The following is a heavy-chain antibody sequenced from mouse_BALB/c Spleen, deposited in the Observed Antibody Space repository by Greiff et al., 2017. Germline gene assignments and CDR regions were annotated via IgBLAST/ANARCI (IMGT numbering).Heavy chain of an antibody. CDR2: INPGSGGT. Sequence: QVQLQQSGAELVRPGTSVKVSCKASGYAFTNYLIEWVKQRPGQGLEWIGVINPGSGGTNYNEKFKGKATLTADKSSSTAYMQLSSLTSDDSAVYFCARGATTGYFDVWGAGTTVTVSS. V-gene: IGHV1-54*01. D-gene: IGHD2-12*01. CDR3: ARGATTGYFDV. CDR1: GYAFTNYL. J-gene: IGHJ1*01.